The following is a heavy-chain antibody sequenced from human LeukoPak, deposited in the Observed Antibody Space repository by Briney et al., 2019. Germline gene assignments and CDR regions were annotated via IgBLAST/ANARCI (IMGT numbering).Heavy chain of an antibody. J-gene: IGHJ6*02. CDR2: ISYDGSNK. V-gene: IGHV3-30-3*01. CDR1: GFTFSSYA. Sequence: QTGGSLRLSCAASGFTFSSYAMHWVRQAPGKGLEWVAVISYDGSNKYYADSVNGRFTISRDNSKNTLYLQMNSLRAEDTAVYYCARDPPSGYCSGGSCYPYYYYGMDVWGQGTTVTVSS. CDR3: ARDPPSGYCSGGSCYPYYYYGMDV. D-gene: IGHD2-15*01.